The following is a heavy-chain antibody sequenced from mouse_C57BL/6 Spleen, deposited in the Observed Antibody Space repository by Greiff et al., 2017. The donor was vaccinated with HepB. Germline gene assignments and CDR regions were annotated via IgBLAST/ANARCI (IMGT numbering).Heavy chain of an antibody. Sequence: VQVVESGAELVRPGTSVKVSCKASGYAFTNYLIEWVKQRPGQGLEWIGVINPGSGGTNYNEKFKGKATLTADKSSSTAYMQLSSLTSEDSAVYFCASGGNGNSYAMDYWGQGTSVTVSS. D-gene: IGHD2-1*01. V-gene: IGHV1-54*01. J-gene: IGHJ4*01. CDR1: GYAFTNYL. CDR2: INPGSGGT. CDR3: ASGGNGNSYAMDY.